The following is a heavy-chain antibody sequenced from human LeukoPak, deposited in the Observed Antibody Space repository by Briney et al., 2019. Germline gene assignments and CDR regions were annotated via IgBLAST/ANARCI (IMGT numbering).Heavy chain of an antibody. D-gene: IGHD4-17*01. J-gene: IGHJ4*02. CDR3: TRMTTGHDY. CDR1: GVSFDDYY. Sequence: SETLSLTCAVSGVSFDDYYWAWVRQTPGKGLEWIGEINHSGYTNDSPTLKSRVTLSIDTSRRQFSLNLRSVTVADAGIYYCTRMTTGHDYWGQGTLVTVSS. V-gene: IGHV4-34*01. CDR2: INHSGYT.